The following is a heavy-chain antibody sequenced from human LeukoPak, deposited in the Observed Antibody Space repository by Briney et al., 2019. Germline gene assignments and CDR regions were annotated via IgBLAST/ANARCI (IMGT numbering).Heavy chain of an antibody. Sequence: GGSLRLSCAASGFTVSSNYMSRVRQAPGKGLEWVSVIYSGGSTYYADSVKGRFTISRDNSKNTLSLQMNSLRAEDTAVYYCAKANSGSYASFDYGGQGTLVTVSS. D-gene: IGHD1-26*01. CDR1: GFTVSSNY. J-gene: IGHJ4*02. CDR3: AKANSGSYASFDY. V-gene: IGHV3-53*01. CDR2: IYSGGST.